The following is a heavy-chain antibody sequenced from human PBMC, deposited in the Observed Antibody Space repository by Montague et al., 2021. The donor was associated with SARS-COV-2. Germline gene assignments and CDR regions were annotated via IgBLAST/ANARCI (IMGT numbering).Heavy chain of an antibody. D-gene: IGHD2-21*01. Sequence: IYYSGSTYYNPSLKSRVTISVYTSKNQFSLKLRSVTAAATAVYFCARMGPVMELDSWGQGTLVTVSS. J-gene: IGHJ5*01. CDR3: ARMGPVMELDS. V-gene: IGHV4-39*01. CDR2: IYYSGST.